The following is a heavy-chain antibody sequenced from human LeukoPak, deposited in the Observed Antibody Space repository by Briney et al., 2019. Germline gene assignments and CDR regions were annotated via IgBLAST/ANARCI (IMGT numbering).Heavy chain of an antibody. CDR1: GGSISSTKLY. D-gene: IGHD6-19*01. V-gene: IGHV4-39*07. Sequence: PSESLSLTCGISGGSISSTKLYWVWIRQPPGKGLEWIGIMYYNGNTYYKPSLRSRVTISVDTSKNQFSLKLNSVAAADTAVYYCARSEDWTYTTGWYVAYWGQGTLVTVSS. CDR3: ARSEDWTYTTGWYVAY. J-gene: IGHJ4*02. CDR2: MYYNGNT.